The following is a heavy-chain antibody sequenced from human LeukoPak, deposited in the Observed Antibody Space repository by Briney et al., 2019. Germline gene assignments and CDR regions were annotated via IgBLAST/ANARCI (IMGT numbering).Heavy chain of an antibody. CDR3: ARDLELVYYDSSGYDY. V-gene: IGHV3-74*01. CDR2: INSDGSNT. J-gene: IGHJ4*02. CDR1: GFTFSSYW. Sequence: QPGGSLRLSCAASGFTFSSYWMHWVRQVPGKGLVWVSRINSDGSNTRYADSVKGRFTISRDNAKNTLYLQMNSLGGEDKAVYYCARDLELVYYDSSGYDYWGQGTLVIVSS. D-gene: IGHD3-22*01.